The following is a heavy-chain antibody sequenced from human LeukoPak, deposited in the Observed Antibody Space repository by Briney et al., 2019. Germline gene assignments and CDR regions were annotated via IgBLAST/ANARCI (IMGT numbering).Heavy chain of an antibody. V-gene: IGHV4-30-4*08. Sequence: NPSEPLSLTCTVSGVSISSGDCYWGCIRQPPGKGLEWIGYIYYSGSTYYNPSLKSRVTISVDTSKNQFSLKLSSVTAADTAVYYCARDWGPSYYDYVWGSYRKQRAFDIWGQGTMVTVPS. J-gene: IGHJ3*02. CDR3: ARDWGPSYYDYVWGSYRKQRAFDI. CDR2: IYYSGST. D-gene: IGHD3-16*02. CDR1: GVSISSGDCY.